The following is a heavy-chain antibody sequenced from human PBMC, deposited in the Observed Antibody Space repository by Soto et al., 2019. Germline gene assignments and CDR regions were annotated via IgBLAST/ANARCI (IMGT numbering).Heavy chain of an antibody. J-gene: IGHJ5*02. CDR1: GGTFSSYT. CDR2: IIPILGIA. CDR3: ATSFQGDYYGWGIEANWFAP. Sequence: SVKVSCKASGGTFSSYTISWVRQAPGQGLEWMGRIIPILGIANYAQKFQGRVTITADKSTSTAYMELSSLRSEDTAVYYCATSFQGDYYGWGIEANWFAPWAQGTLVTV. D-gene: IGHD3-10*01. V-gene: IGHV1-69*02.